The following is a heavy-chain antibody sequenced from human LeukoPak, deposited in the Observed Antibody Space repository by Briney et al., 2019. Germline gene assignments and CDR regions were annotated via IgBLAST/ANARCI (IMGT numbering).Heavy chain of an antibody. V-gene: IGHV3-7*01. J-gene: IGHJ1*01. CDR2: IKQDGSEK. Sequence: GGSLRLSCAASGFTFSSYWMSWVRQAPGKGLEWVANIKQDGSEKYYVDSVKGRFTISRDNAKNSLYLQMNSLRAEDTAVYYCARAVGYCSSTSCYFQHWGQGTLVTVSS. CDR3: ARAVGYCSSTSCYFQH. D-gene: IGHD2-2*01. CDR1: GFTFSSYW.